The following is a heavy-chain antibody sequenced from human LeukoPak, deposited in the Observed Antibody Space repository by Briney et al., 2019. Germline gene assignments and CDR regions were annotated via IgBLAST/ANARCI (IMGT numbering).Heavy chain of an antibody. Sequence: AGGSLRLSRVASGFTVSNNYMSWVRQAPEKGLEWVSLIYGGGTTYYADSVKGRFTISSDSSKNTVYLQMNSLRAEDTAVYYCARGHNYGDYGGQWGQGTLVTVSS. CDR1: GFTVSNNY. CDR3: ARGHNYGDYGGQ. J-gene: IGHJ4*02. D-gene: IGHD4-17*01. CDR2: IYGGGTT. V-gene: IGHV3-53*01.